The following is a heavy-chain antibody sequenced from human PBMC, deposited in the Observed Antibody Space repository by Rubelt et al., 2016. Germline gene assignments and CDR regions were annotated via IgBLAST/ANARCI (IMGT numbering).Heavy chain of an antibody. J-gene: IGHJ4*02. Sequence: EVQLVESGGGLVKPGESLRLSCAASGFIFNNAWMNWVRQAPGKGLEWVSGIIGSGGSTYYADSVKGRFTISRDNSKNTLYLQMNSLRAEDTAVYYCAKVGYPPEYHFDYWGQGTPVTVSS. CDR3: AKVGYPPEYHFDY. CDR2: IIGSGGST. D-gene: IGHD5-18*01. CDR1: GFIFNNAW. V-gene: IGHV3-23*04.